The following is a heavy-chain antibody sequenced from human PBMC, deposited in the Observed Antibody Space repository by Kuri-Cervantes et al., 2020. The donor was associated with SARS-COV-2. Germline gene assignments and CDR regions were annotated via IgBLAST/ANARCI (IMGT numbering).Heavy chain of an antibody. Sequence: ESLKISCAVSGYSISSGYYWGWIRQPPGRGLEWIGSIYHSGSTYYNPSLKSRVTISVDTSKNQFSLKLSPVTTADTAVYYCARQGGYSSSSLDYWGQGTLVTVSS. J-gene: IGHJ4*02. CDR2: IYHSGST. V-gene: IGHV4-38-2*01. D-gene: IGHD6-6*01. CDR3: ARQGGYSSSSLDY. CDR1: GYSISSGYY.